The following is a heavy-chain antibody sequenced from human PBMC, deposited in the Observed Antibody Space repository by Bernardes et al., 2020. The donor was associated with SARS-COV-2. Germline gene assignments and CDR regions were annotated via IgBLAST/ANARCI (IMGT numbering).Heavy chain of an antibody. Sequence: GGALRPSCAASGFTVNYNSMAWVRPAPGKGPEWVSSLFCRGYTGVYRGGLTYYVDSVKGRFTVSRDNSKNTLFLQMSSLRAEDTAVYFCVRALNCNGGGCYADYWGQGTLVTVSS. D-gene: IGHD2-15*01. CDR2: LFCRGYT. J-gene: IGHJ4*02. CDR3: VRALNCNGGGCYADY. CDR1: GFTVNYNS. V-gene: IGHV3-53*01.